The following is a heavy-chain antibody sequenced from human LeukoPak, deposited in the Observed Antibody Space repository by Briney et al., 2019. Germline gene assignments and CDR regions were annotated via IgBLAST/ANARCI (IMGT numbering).Heavy chain of an antibody. CDR3: ARDRRDPNWFDP. CDR2: IYTSGST. J-gene: IGHJ5*02. D-gene: IGHD3-10*01. V-gene: IGHV4-4*07. Sequence: SETLSLTCTVSGGSISSYYWSWIRQPAGKGLEWIGCIYTSGSTNYNPSLKSRVTMSVDTSKNQFSLKLSSVTAADTAVYYCARDRRDPNWFDPWGQGTLVTVSS. CDR1: GGSISSYY.